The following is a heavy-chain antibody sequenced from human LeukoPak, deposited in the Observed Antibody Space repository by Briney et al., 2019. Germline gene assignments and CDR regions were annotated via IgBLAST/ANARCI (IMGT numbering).Heavy chain of an antibody. Sequence: GGSLRLSCAASGLTFSTYWMHWVRQAPGKGLVWVSRINSDGSITNYADSVKGRFTISRDNAKNTLYLQMNSLRTEDTAVYYCARDGVGVDVWGKGTTVTVS. D-gene: IGHD3-3*01. CDR3: ARDGVGVDV. V-gene: IGHV3-74*01. CDR2: INSDGSIT. J-gene: IGHJ6*03. CDR1: GLTFSTYW.